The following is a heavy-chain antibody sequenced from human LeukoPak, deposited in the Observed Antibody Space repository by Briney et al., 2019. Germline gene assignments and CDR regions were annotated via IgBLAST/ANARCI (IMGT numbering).Heavy chain of an antibody. CDR3: ARHGSGLLWFGESNWFDP. Sequence: SETLSLTCTVSGGSISSYYWNWIRQPPGKGLEWIGYIYYSGSTNYNPSLKSRVTISVDTSKNQFSLKLSSVTAADTAVYYCARHGSGLLWFGESNWFDPWGQGTLVTVSS. D-gene: IGHD3-10*01. V-gene: IGHV4-59*08. CDR2: IYYSGST. J-gene: IGHJ5*02. CDR1: GGSISSYY.